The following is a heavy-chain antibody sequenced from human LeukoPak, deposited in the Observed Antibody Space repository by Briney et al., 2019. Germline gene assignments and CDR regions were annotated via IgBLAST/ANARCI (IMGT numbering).Heavy chain of an antibody. D-gene: IGHD4-17*01. CDR1: GYSIRSGDY. CDR3: ARNRSVTTTPGFDH. Sequence: PSETLSLTCAVSGYSIRSGDYWGWIRQSPGKGLEWIGSIYHSGSTHYNPSLKSRVTISVDTSKNQFSLMLTSVTAADTAVYHCARNRSVTTTPGFDHWGQGTLVTVSS. V-gene: IGHV4-38-2*01. CDR2: IYHSGST. J-gene: IGHJ4*02.